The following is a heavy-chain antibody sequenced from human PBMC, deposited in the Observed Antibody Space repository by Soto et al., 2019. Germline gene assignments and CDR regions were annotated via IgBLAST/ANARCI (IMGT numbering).Heavy chain of an antibody. CDR3: AKDSGGIAAARGSSYMDV. CDR1: GFTFSSYA. V-gene: IGHV3-23*01. Sequence: GGSLRLSCAASGFTFSSYAMSWVRQAPGKGLEWVSAISGSGGSTYYADYVKGRFTISRDNSKNKLYLQMNSLRAEDTAVYYCAKDSGGIAAARGSSYMDVWGKGTTVTVSS. CDR2: ISGSGGST. D-gene: IGHD6-13*01. J-gene: IGHJ6*03.